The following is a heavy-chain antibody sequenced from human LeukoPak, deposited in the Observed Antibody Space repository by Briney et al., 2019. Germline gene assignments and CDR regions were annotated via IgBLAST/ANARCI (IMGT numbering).Heavy chain of an antibody. J-gene: IGHJ4*02. CDR1: GFTFSSYA. Sequence: GGSLRLSCAASGFTFSSYAMHWVRQAPGKGLEWVAVISYDGSNKYYADSVKGRFTISRDNSKNTLYLQMNSLRAEDTAVYYCTRDPAPYWGQGTLVTVSS. CDR2: ISYDGSNK. CDR3: TRDPAPY. V-gene: IGHV3-30-3*01.